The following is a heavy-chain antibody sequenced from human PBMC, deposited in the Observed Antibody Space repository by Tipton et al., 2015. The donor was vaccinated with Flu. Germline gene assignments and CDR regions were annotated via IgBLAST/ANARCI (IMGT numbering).Heavy chain of an antibody. V-gene: IGHV3-53*01. CDR3: ARRMGDSSGSLWDS. CDR1: GFTVTSSY. CDR2: IYGGGTT. Sequence: SLRLSCAASGFTVTSSYMSWVRQAPGKGLEWVSVIYGGGTTDYADSVKGRFTISRDKSKNALYLQMSSLRAEDTAVYYCARRMGDSSGSLWDSWGQGTPVTVSS. J-gene: IGHJ4*02. D-gene: IGHD3-22*01.